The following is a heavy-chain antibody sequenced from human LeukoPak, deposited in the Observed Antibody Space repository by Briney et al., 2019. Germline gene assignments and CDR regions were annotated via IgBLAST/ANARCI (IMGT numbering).Heavy chain of an antibody. CDR2: IYNSGST. Sequence: SETLSLTCTVSGGSISTYYWSWIRQPPAKGLEWIGYIYNSGSTNYNPSLQSRVTISVDTSKSQFSLRLSAVTAADTAVYYCAKAVAAAGRFGFDPWGQGTLVTVSS. D-gene: IGHD6-13*01. V-gene: IGHV4-59*01. CDR3: AKAVAAAGRFGFDP. CDR1: GGSISTYY. J-gene: IGHJ5*02.